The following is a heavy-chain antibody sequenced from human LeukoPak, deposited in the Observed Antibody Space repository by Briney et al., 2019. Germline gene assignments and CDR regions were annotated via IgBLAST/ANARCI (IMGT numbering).Heavy chain of an antibody. CDR1: GFTFSSYG. J-gene: IGHJ4*02. Sequence: GGSLRLSCAASGFTFSSYGMHWVRQAPGKGLEWVAVIWYDGNNKYYADSVKGRFTISRDNSKNTLYLQMNSLRAEDTAVYYCARRRKDSSGWYIDYWGQGTLVTVSS. V-gene: IGHV3-33*08. D-gene: IGHD6-19*01. CDR3: ARRRKDSSGWYIDY. CDR2: IWYDGNNK.